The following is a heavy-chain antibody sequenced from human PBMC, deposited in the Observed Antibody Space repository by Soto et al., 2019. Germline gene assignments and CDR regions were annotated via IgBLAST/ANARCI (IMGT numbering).Heavy chain of an antibody. D-gene: IGHD2-15*01. J-gene: IGHJ5*02. Sequence: PGGSLRLSCAAPGFTFSSYGMHWVRQAPGKGLEWVAVIWYDGNNKYYVDSVKGRFTISRDNSKNTLYLQMNSLRAEDTAVYYCARGAFGSSDWFDPWGQGTLVTVSS. CDR1: GFTFSSYG. CDR3: ARGAFGSSDWFDP. CDR2: IWYDGNNK. V-gene: IGHV3-33*01.